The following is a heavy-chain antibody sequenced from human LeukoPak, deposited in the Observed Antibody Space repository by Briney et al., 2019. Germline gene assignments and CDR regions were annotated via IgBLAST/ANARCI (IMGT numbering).Heavy chain of an antibody. Sequence: PSETLSLTCAVSGGSLSSGGYSCSWIRQPPGKGLEWIGYNYHSGSTYYNPSLKSRVTIYVYRSKNQFSLKLSSVTAAATAVYYSAREYPWTVRGFDPWGQGTLVTVSS. CDR1: GGSLSSGGYS. CDR3: AREYPWTVRGFDP. V-gene: IGHV4-30-2*01. J-gene: IGHJ5*02. CDR2: NYHSGST. D-gene: IGHD3-10*01.